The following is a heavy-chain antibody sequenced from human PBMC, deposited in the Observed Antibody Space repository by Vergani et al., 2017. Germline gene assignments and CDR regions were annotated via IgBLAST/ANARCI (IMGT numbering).Heavy chain of an antibody. CDR1: GFSFSTYW. D-gene: IGHD2-2*01. CDR3: ARGPLPAAMDYYYMDV. J-gene: IGHJ6*03. Sequence: EAQVVESGGGLVQPGGSLRLSWAASGFSFSTYWMHWVRQAPGKGLVWVSRINSEDRSTDYADSVKGRFTISRDNSKNTLYLQMNSLRAEDTAVYYCARGPLPAAMDYYYMDVWGKGTTVTVSS. V-gene: IGHV3-74*01. CDR2: INSEDRST.